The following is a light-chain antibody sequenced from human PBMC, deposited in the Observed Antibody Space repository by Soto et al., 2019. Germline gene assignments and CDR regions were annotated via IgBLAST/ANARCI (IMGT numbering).Light chain of an antibody. CDR2: EVS. V-gene: IGLV2-23*02. Sequence: QSVLTQPASVSGSPGQSITISCTGASSNVGSYNLVSWYQQHPGKAPKLMIYEVSKRPSGVSNRFSGSKSGNRGSLTISGLQGVDEVDYYCCACACSGSCYVFGPGTKVTV. CDR1: SSNVGSYNL. J-gene: IGLJ1*01. CDR3: CACACSGSCYV.